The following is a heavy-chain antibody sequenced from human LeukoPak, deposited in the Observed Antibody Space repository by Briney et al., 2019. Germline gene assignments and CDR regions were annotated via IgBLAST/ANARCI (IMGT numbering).Heavy chain of an antibody. CDR2: ISSSSSYM. J-gene: IGHJ6*03. V-gene: IGHV3-21*01. D-gene: IGHD3-3*01. CDR3: ARVGQYDFWSGYYHHDYYYYYMDV. Sequence: GGSLRLSCAASGFTFSSYSMNWVRQAPGKGLEWVSSISSSSSYMYYADSVKGRFTISRDNAKNSLYLQMNSLRAEDTAVYYCARVGQYDFWSGYYHHDYYYYYMDVWGKGTTVTVSS. CDR1: GFTFSSYS.